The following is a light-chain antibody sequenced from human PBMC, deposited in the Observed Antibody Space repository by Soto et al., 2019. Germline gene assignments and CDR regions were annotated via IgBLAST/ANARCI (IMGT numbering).Light chain of an antibody. V-gene: IGKV1-39*01. J-gene: IGKJ4*01. Sequence: DLQMTQSPSSLSASVGDRVTITCRASQSINTYLNWYQQKPGKAPKVLIYAASNLQSGVPSRFSGGGSGTDFTLTVSSLQPEDFATYYCQQSYSSPLTFGGGTKVEIK. CDR2: AAS. CDR1: QSINTY. CDR3: QQSYSSPLT.